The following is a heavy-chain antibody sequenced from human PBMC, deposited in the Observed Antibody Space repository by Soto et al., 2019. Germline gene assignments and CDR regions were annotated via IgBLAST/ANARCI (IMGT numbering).Heavy chain of an antibody. CDR1: GFTISECS. CDR3: ARAAAGNNWFDP. D-gene: IGHD6-13*01. CDR2: ITIRTGNV. Sequence: GGSLRLSCEASGFTISECSMNWVRQAPGKGLEWLAYITIRTGNVLYADSVRGRFTISADNAENSVILQMNSLRAEDTAVYYCARAAAGNNWFDPWGQGTLVTVS. J-gene: IGHJ5*02. V-gene: IGHV3-48*01.